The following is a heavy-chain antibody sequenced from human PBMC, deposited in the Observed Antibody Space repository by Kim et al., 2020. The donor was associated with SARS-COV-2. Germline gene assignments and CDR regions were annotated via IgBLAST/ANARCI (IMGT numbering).Heavy chain of an antibody. CDR2: IKQDGSEK. D-gene: IGHD3-3*01. J-gene: IGHJ4*02. Sequence: GGSLRLSCAASGFTFSSYWMSWVRQAPGKGLEWVANIKQDGSEKYYVDSVKGRFTISRDNAKNSLYLQMNSLRAEDTAVYYCARDGSITIFGVVPGPFDYWGQGTLVTVSS. CDR1: GFTFSSYW. CDR3: ARDGSITIFGVVPGPFDY. V-gene: IGHV3-7*01.